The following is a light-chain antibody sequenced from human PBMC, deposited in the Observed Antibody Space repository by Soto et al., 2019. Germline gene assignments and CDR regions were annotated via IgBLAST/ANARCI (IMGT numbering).Light chain of an antibody. CDR2: GAS. J-gene: IGKJ5*01. CDR1: QRVYSN. CDR3: QQYTNWPPNT. Sequence: EILMTQSPDTLSVSPGESATLSCRASQRVYSNLAWYQQRPGQAPRLLIYGASTRDTGVPARFSGRGSGTEFTLTISSLQSEDFAVYYCQQYTNWPPNTFGQGTRLEMK. V-gene: IGKV3-15*01.